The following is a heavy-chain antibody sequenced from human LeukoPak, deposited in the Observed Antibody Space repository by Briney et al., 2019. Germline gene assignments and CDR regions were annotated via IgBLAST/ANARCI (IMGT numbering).Heavy chain of an antibody. V-gene: IGHV3-9*01. J-gene: IGHJ4*02. CDR1: GFTFDDYA. Sequence: PGGSLRLSCAASGFTFDDYAMHWVRQAPGKGLEWVSGISWNSGSIGYADSVKGRFTISRDNAKNSLYLQMNSLRAEDTALYYCAKGTAPIAAAGDFDYWGQGTLVTVSS. CDR2: ISWNSGSI. CDR3: AKGTAPIAAAGDFDY. D-gene: IGHD6-13*01.